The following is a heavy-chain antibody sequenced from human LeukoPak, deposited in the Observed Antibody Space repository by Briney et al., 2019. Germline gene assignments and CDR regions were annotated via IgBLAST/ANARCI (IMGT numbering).Heavy chain of an antibody. CDR1: GGSISSYY. CDR2: IYYSGST. V-gene: IGHV4-59*01. CDR3: ARRPDYYYYAMDV. J-gene: IGHJ6*02. Sequence: SETLSLTCTVSGGSISSYYWSWIRQPPGKGLEWIGYIYYSGSTNYNPSLKSRVTISVDTSKNQFSLKLSSVTAADTAVYYCARRPDYYYYAMDVWGQGTTVTVSS.